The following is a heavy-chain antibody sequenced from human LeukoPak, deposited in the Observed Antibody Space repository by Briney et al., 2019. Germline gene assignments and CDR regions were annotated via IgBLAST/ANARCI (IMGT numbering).Heavy chain of an antibody. Sequence: GGSLRLSCAASGFTFSSYAMHWVRQAPGKGLEWVANIKQDGSEKYYVDSVKGRFTISRDNAKNSLYLQMNSLRAEDTAVYYCAREVCSSEYCHDDYWGQGTLVTVSS. CDR1: GFTFSSYA. CDR3: AREVCSSEYCHDDY. D-gene: IGHD3-22*01. J-gene: IGHJ4*02. V-gene: IGHV3-7*01. CDR2: IKQDGSEK.